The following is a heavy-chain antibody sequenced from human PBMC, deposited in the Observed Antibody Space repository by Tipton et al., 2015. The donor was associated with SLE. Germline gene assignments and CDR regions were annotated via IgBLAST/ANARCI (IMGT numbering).Heavy chain of an antibody. CDR2: INNDETGV. J-gene: IGHJ2*01. CDR1: GFTFSRSR. Sequence: SLRLSCAASGFTFSRSRMNWVRQAPGKGLVWVSLINNDETGVNYADSVRGRFTISRDNSKKTLYLQMNSLRTEDTALYYCANLPVGATMAPGYFDLWGRGTLVTVSS. CDR3: ANLPVGATMAPGYFDL. V-gene: IGHV3-74*01. D-gene: IGHD5-12*01.